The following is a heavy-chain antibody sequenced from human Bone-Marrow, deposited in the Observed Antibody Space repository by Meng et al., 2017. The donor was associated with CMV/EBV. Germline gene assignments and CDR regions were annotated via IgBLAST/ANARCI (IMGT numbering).Heavy chain of an antibody. CDR1: GFSFSRYT. Sequence: GESLKISCAASGFSFSRYTMEWVRQAPGKGLEWVSSISSNSAYIYYADSVKGRFTISRDNAKNSLYLQMNSLRAEDTAVYYCARVGYCSSTSCLNYWGQGTLATVPS. V-gene: IGHV3-21*04. CDR2: ISSNSAYI. J-gene: IGHJ4*02. D-gene: IGHD2-2*01. CDR3: ARVGYCSSTSCLNY.